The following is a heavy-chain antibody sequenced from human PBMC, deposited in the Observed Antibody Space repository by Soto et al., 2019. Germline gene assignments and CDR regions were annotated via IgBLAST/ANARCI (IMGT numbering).Heavy chain of an antibody. CDR3: ARLSVRYCSGGSCSQLDY. CDR1: GFTFSTYS. V-gene: IGHV3-48*02. CDR2: ISSSGGTI. J-gene: IGHJ4*02. D-gene: IGHD2-15*01. Sequence: EVQLVESGGGLVQPGGSVRLSCAASGFTFSTYSMNWVRQAPGKGLEWVSFISSSGGTIYYADSVKGQFTISRDNAKNSLYLQMNSLSDEDTAVYYCARLSVRYCSGGSCSQLDYWGQGTLVTVSS.